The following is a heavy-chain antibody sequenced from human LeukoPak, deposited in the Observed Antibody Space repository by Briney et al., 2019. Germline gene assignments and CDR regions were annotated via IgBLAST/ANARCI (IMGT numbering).Heavy chain of an antibody. D-gene: IGHD6-19*01. CDR1: GYTLTELS. V-gene: IGHV1-24*01. J-gene: IGHJ4*02. CDR3: ATWGSGWYRGDYFDY. CDR2: FDPEDGET. Sequence: GASVKVSCKVSGYTLTELSMHWVRQAPGKGLEWMGGFDPEDGETIYAQKFQGGVTMTEDTSTDTAYMELSSLRSEDTAVYYCATWGSGWYRGDYFDYWGQGTLVTVSS.